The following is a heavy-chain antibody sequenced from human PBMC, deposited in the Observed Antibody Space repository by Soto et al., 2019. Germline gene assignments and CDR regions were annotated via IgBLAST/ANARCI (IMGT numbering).Heavy chain of an antibody. J-gene: IGHJ6*02. CDR1: GYTFTGYY. Sequence: GASVKVSCKASGYTFTGYYMHWVRQAPGQGLEWMGWINPNSGGTNYAQKFQGWVTMTGDTSISTAYMELSRLRSDDTAVYYCASTYCGGDCYSGEYYYYGMDVWGQGTTVTVSS. V-gene: IGHV1-2*04. CDR3: ASTYCGGDCYSGEYYYYGMDV. CDR2: INPNSGGT. D-gene: IGHD2-21*02.